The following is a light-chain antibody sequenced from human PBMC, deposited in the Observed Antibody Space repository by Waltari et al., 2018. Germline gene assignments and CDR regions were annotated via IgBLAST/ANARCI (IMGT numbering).Light chain of an antibody. Sequence: DIVMTQSPDSLAVSLGEGATIDCKSSQTVSDNANNKNDLTWYQNKPGQPPKQLISWASIRESGVPDRVTGSGSGTDFTLTISSLQAEDVAVYYCQQHYTTPWTFGQGTKVEIK. CDR3: QQHYTTPWT. J-gene: IGKJ1*01. V-gene: IGKV4-1*01. CDR2: WAS. CDR1: QTVSDNANNKND.